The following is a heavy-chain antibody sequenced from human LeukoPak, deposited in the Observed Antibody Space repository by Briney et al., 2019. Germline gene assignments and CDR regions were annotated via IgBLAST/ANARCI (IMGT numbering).Heavy chain of an antibody. CDR1: GFTFSSYA. Sequence: GGSLRLSCAASGFTFSSYAMSWVRQAPGKGLEWVSYISSSGGTIYYADSVKGRFTISRDNAKNSLYLQMNSLRAEDTAVYYCARDENYYDSPHAFDIWGQGTMVTVSS. J-gene: IGHJ3*02. CDR2: ISSSGGTI. CDR3: ARDENYYDSPHAFDI. V-gene: IGHV3-48*04. D-gene: IGHD3-22*01.